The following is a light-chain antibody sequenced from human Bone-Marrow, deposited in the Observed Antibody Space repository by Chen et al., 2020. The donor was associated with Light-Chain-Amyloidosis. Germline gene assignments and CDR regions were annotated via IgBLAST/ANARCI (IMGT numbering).Light chain of an antibody. J-gene: IGLJ2*01. V-gene: IGLV3-25*03. CDR3: QSADSSGTYEVI. Sequence: SYELTQPPSVSVSPGQTARITCPGDYLPTKYANWYQQKPGQAPVLGIHRDTERPSGISERFSGSSSGTTATLTISGVQAEDEADYHCQSADSSGTYEVIFGGGTKLTVL. CDR1: YLPTKY. CDR2: RDT.